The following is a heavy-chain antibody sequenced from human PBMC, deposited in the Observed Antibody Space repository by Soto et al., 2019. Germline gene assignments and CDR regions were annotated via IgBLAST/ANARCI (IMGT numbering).Heavy chain of an antibody. CDR3: ARDFYRNFGMDV. J-gene: IGHJ6*02. D-gene: IGHD3-3*01. CDR2: ISRTSNYI. Sequence: EVQLVESGGGLVKPGGSLRLSCAASKFTFSTYSMNWVRQAPGKGLEWVSSISRTSNYIYYADSVKGRFTISRDNAKNSLYLQMYSLRAEDTALYYCARDFYRNFGMDVWGQGTTVTVSS. V-gene: IGHV3-21*01. CDR1: KFTFSTYS.